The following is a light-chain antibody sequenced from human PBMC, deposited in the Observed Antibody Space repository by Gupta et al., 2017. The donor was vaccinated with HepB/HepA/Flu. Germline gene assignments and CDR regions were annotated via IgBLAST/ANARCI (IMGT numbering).Light chain of an antibody. Sequence: QSALTQPPSVSGSPGHSVTISCAGTTRDIGTYKYVSWYQRLPGKAPQLLIYEVTQRPSGVPDRFSGSKSGFTASLTISGLQAEDEGDYFCSSYGSNDNFVIFGGGTKLTVL. J-gene: IGLJ2*01. V-gene: IGLV2-8*01. CDR3: SSYGSNDNFVI. CDR1: TRDIGTYKY. CDR2: EVT.